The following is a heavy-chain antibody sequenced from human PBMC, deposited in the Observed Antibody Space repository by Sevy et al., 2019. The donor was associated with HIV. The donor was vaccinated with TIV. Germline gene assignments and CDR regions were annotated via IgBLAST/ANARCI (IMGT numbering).Heavy chain of an antibody. J-gene: IGHJ6*02. CDR3: ANSRGRYECSSWLYYHYVMDV. CDR2: ISNDGSDK. V-gene: IGHV3-30*18. D-gene: IGHD6-13*01. CDR1: GFTFSRYG. Sequence: GGSLRLSCAAVGFTFSRYGMHWARQAPGKGLEWVAVISNDGSDKEYAESVKGRFTVSGDNSKDTVYLQMNSMRLEDTAVYYCANSRGRYECSSWLYYHYVMDVWGQGTTVTVSS.